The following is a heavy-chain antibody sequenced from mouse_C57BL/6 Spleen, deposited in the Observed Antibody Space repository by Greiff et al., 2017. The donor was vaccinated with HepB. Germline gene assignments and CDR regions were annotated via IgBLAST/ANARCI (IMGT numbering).Heavy chain of an antibody. CDR3: TRDQYDYDGDYFDY. Sequence: EVKLMESGEGLVKPGGSLKLSCAASGFTLSSYAMSWVRQTPEKRLEWVAYISSGGDYIYYADTVKGRFTISRDNARNTLYLQMSSLKSEDTAMYYCTRDQYDYDGDYFDYWGQGTTLTVSS. CDR2: ISSGGDYI. CDR1: GFTLSSYA. J-gene: IGHJ2*01. V-gene: IGHV5-9-1*02. D-gene: IGHD2-4*01.